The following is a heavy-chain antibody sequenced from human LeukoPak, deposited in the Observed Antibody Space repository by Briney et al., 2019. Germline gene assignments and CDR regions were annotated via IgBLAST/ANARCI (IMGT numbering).Heavy chain of an antibody. D-gene: IGHD6-19*01. V-gene: IGHV3-9*01. CDR2: ISWNSGSI. CDR3: ARAVAGPEFDY. Sequence: GGSLRLSCAASGFTFDDYAMHWVRQAPGKGLEWVSGISWNSGSIGYADSVKGRFTISRDNAKNSLYLQMNSLRAEDTALYYCARAVAGPEFDYWGQGTLVTVSS. J-gene: IGHJ4*02. CDR1: GFTFDDYA.